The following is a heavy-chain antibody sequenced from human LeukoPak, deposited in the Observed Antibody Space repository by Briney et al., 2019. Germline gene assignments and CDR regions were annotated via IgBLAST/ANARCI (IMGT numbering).Heavy chain of an antibody. Sequence: PGGSLRLSCAASGFTVSSNYMSWVRQAPGKGLEWVSVIYSGGSTYCADSVKGRFTISRDNSKNTLYLQMNSLRAEDTAVYYCARAKWELLDFDYWGQGTLVTVSS. CDR1: GFTVSSNY. D-gene: IGHD1-26*01. J-gene: IGHJ4*02. CDR3: ARAKWELLDFDY. V-gene: IGHV3-53*01. CDR2: IYSGGST.